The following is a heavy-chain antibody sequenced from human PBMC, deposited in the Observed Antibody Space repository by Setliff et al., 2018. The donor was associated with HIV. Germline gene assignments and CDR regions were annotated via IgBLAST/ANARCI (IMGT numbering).Heavy chain of an antibody. CDR3: ARGPSINTIRARGYYMDV. D-gene: IGHD3-10*01. CDR1: DASISNYH. J-gene: IGHJ6*03. V-gene: IGHV4-59*08. Sequence: SETLSLTCTVSDASISNYHWSWIWQPPGKGLEWIGHIYYGGNTNYNPSLKSRLTISVDTSKNQFSLKLSSVTAADTAVYYCARGPSINTIRARGYYMDVWAKGTTVTVSS. CDR2: IYYGGNT.